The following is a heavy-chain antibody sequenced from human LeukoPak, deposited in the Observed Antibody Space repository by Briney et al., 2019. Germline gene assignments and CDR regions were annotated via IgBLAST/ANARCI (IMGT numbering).Heavy chain of an antibody. CDR1: GFTFSSYG. J-gene: IGHJ4*02. Sequence: GGSLRLSCAASGFTFSSYGMHWVRQAPGKGLEWVAVISYDGSNKYYADSVKGRFTISRDNSKNTLYLQMNSLRAEDTAVYYCVRFRGYSSSWFDFDYWGQGTLVTVSS. CDR3: VRFRGYSSSWFDFDY. CDR2: ISYDGSNK. D-gene: IGHD6-13*01. V-gene: IGHV3-30*03.